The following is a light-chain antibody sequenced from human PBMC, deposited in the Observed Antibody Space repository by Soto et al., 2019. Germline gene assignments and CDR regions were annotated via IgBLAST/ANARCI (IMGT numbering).Light chain of an antibody. J-gene: IGKJ1*01. CDR3: QQRYSWPRT. V-gene: IGKV3-11*01. CDR1: QSVISQ. Sequence: EIMLTQSPATLSLSPGERATLSCRASQSVISQLSWYQHKPGQAPSLLIYDTSNRAPGIPARFSGSGSGTDFTLTISSLEPEDFAVYYCQQRYSWPRTFGQGPKV. CDR2: DTS.